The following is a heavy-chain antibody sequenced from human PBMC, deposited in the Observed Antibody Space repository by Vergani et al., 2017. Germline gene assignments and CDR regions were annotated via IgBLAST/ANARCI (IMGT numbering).Heavy chain of an antibody. CDR2: MNPNSGNT. Sequence: QVQLVQSGAEVKKPGASVKVSCKASGYTFTSHDINWVRQATGQGLEWMGRMNPNSGNTGYAQKFQGRVTNTRNTSISTAYKELSSLRSEDTAVYYCARLTANKYCSSTSCYGSYYYYYGMDVWGQGTTVTVSS. V-gene: IGHV1-8*03. J-gene: IGHJ6*02. CDR1: GYTFTSHD. D-gene: IGHD2-2*01. CDR3: ARLTANKYCSSTSCYGSYYYYYGMDV.